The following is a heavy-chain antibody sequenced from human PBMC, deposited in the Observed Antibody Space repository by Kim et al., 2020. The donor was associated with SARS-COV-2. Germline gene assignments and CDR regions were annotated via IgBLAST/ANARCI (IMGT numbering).Heavy chain of an antibody. D-gene: IGHD1-26*01. Sequence: SVKVSCKASGGTFSSYAISWVRQAPGQGLEWMGGIIPIFGTANYAQKFQGRVTITADESTSTAYMELSSLRSEDTAVYYCARGEEHGGGWFDPWGQGTLVTVSS. CDR1: GGTFSSYA. CDR3: ARGEEHGGGWFDP. V-gene: IGHV1-69*13. J-gene: IGHJ5*02. CDR2: IIPIFGTA.